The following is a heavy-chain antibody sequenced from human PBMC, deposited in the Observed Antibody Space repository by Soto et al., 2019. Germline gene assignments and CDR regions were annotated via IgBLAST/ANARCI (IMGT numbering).Heavy chain of an antibody. J-gene: IGHJ5*02. CDR3: ARRRWLQWIGLGWFDP. D-gene: IGHD5-12*01. CDR1: GGTFSSYA. V-gene: IGHV1-69*01. Sequence: QVQVVQSGAEVKKPGSSVKVSWKASGGTFSSYAISWVRQAPGQGLEWMGGIIPIFGTANYAQKFQGRVTITADESTSTAYMELSSLRSEDTAVYCCARRRWLQWIGLGWFDPWGQGTLVTVSS. CDR2: IIPIFGTA.